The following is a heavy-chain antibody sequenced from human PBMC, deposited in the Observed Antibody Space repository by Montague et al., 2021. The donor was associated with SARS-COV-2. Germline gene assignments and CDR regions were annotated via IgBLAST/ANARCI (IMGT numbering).Heavy chain of an antibody. CDR3: ARDRPRLYYYDSGTYTWGGYGMDV. Sequence: TLSLTCAVYGGSFSGYYWSWIRQPPEKGLEWIGEINQSGRTNNNPSLKSRVIISVDTSKNQFSLKLSSVTAADTAVYYCARDRPRLYYYDSGTYTWGGYGMDVWGQGTTVTVSS. J-gene: IGHJ6*02. CDR2: INQSGRT. V-gene: IGHV4-34*09. D-gene: IGHD3-10*01. CDR1: GGSFSGYY.